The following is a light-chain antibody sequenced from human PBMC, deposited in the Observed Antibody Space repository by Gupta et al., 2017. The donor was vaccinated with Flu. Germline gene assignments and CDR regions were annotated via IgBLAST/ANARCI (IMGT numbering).Light chain of an antibody. CDR1: QSVSSN. Sequence: EIVMTQSPATLSVSPGERATLSCRASQSVSSNLDWYQQKPGQAPRLLIYGASTRATGIPARFSGSGSGTEFTLTISSLQSEDFAVYYGQQYRTFGQGTKVEIK. CDR2: GAS. V-gene: IGKV3-15*01. J-gene: IGKJ1*01. CDR3: QQYRT.